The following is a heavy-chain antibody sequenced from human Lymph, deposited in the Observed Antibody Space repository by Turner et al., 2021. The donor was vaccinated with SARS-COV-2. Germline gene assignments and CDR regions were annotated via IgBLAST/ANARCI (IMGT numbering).Heavy chain of an antibody. J-gene: IGHJ4*02. Sequence: EVQLVESGGGLVKPGGSLRLPCAASGFTFSTYSMNWVRQARGKGLEWISSISSSSSYIYYADSVKGRFTISRDDAKNSLYLQMNSLRAEDTAVYFCARDIPTTADYFDYWGQGTLVTVSS. D-gene: IGHD4-17*01. CDR3: ARDIPTTADYFDY. V-gene: IGHV3-21*01. CDR1: GFTFSTYS. CDR2: ISSSSSYI.